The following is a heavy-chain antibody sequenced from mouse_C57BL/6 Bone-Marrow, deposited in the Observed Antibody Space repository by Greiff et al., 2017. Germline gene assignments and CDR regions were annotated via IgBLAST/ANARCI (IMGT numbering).Heavy chain of an antibody. Sequence: VQLLQPGAELVRPGSSVKLSCKASGYTFTSYWLHWVKQRPIQGLEWIGNIDPSDSELHYNQKFKDNATLTLDKSSSTAYLPLSSLTSEDSAVYYGARYSDFGKGWYFDVWGTGTTVTVSS. CDR1: GYTFTSYW. J-gene: IGHJ1*03. V-gene: IGHV1-52*01. CDR3: ARYSDFGKGWYFDV. CDR2: IDPSDSEL. D-gene: IGHD1-1*01.